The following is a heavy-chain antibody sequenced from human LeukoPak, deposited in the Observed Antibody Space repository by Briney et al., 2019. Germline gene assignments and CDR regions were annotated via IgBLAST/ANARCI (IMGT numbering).Heavy chain of an antibody. D-gene: IGHD2-21*02. V-gene: IGHV1-18*01. CDR1: GYTFTSYG. J-gene: IGHJ5*02. Sequence: ASVKVSCKASGYTFTSYGISWVRQAPGQGLLWMGWISAYNGNTNYAQKLQGRVTMTTDTSTSTAYMELRSLRSDDTAVYYCARDPYCGGDCYSENWFDPWGQGTLVTVSS. CDR3: ARDPYCGGDCYSENWFDP. CDR2: ISAYNGNT.